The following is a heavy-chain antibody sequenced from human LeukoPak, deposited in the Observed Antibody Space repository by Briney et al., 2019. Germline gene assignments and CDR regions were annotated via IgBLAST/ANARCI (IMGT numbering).Heavy chain of an antibody. CDR2: INPNSGGT. J-gene: IGHJ4*02. Sequence: ASVKVSCKASGYTFTGYYMHWVRQAPGQGLEWMGWINPNSGGTNYAQKFQGRVTMTRDTSISTAYMELSRLRSDDTAVYYCANLMRGYTGYADSWGQGTLVTVSS. CDR3: ANLMRGYTGYADS. CDR1: GYTFTGYY. D-gene: IGHD5-12*01. V-gene: IGHV1-2*02.